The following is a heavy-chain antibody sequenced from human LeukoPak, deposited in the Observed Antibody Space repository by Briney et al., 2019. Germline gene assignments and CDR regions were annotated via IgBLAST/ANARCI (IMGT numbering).Heavy chain of an antibody. D-gene: IGHD3-10*01. J-gene: IGHJ4*02. CDR1: GFTFSSYT. Sequence: PGGSLRLSCAASGFTFSSYTMNWVRQAPGKGLEWASSITTSSTYIYYADSVRGRFTISRDNAKNSLYLRMSSLRVEDTAVYYCARGEGYYASGSYYIDYWGQGTLVTV. CDR3: ARGEGYYASGSYYIDY. CDR2: ITTSSTYI. V-gene: IGHV3-21*01.